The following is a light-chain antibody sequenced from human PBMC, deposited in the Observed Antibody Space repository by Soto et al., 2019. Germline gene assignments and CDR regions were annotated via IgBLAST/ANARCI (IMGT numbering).Light chain of an antibody. CDR1: QSVSSN. J-gene: IGKJ1*01. Sequence: EIVMTQSPATLSVSPGVRATLSCRASQSVSSNLAWYQQKPGQAPRLLIYGASTRATGISARFSGSGSGTEFTLTISRLQSEDFAVYYCQQYNNWPPWTFGQGTKVEIK. CDR2: GAS. CDR3: QQYNNWPPWT. V-gene: IGKV3-15*01.